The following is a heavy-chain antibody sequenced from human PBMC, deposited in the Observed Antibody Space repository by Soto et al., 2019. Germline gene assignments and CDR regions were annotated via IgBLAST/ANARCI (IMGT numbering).Heavy chain of an antibody. J-gene: IGHJ4*02. CDR1: GYTFTSYG. V-gene: IGHV1-18*01. CDR2: INAYNGNT. CDR3: ARGGEARSNAIRVDY. D-gene: IGHD2-2*02. Sequence: AASVKVSCKASGYTFTSYGISWVRQAPGQGLEWMGWINAYNGNTNYAQKLQGRVTMTTDTSTSTAYMELRSLRSDDTAVYYCARGGEARSNAIRVDYWGQGTLVTVYS.